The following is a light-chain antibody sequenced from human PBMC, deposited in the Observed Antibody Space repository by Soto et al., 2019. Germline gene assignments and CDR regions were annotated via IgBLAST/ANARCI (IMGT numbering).Light chain of an antibody. J-gene: IGKJ3*01. Sequence: EIVMTQSPATLSVSPGERATLSCRASQSVSSNLAWYQQKPGQAPRLLIYGASTRATGIPARFSGSGSGTEFTLTISSLQSEDCAVYYCQQYNNWRPKFTFGPGTKVDIK. CDR2: GAS. CDR1: QSVSSN. CDR3: QQYNNWRPKFT. V-gene: IGKV3-15*01.